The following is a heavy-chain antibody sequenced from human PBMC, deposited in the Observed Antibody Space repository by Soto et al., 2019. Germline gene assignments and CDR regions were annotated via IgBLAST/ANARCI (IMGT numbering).Heavy chain of an antibody. CDR2: IKHDGSEK. V-gene: IGHV3-7*01. CDR1: GFTFSDFW. D-gene: IGHD2-15*01. Sequence: EVQLVESGGDLVQPGGSLRLSCAVSGFTFSDFWMSWVRQAPGKGLDWVANIKHDGSEKYYVDSVEGRFTISRDNTKDSLYLQMNSLRAEDTAVYYCARGGSWGPDFWGQGTLVTVSS. J-gene: IGHJ4*02. CDR3: ARGGSWGPDF.